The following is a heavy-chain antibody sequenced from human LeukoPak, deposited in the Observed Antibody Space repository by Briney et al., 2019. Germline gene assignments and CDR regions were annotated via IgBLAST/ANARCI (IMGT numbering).Heavy chain of an antibody. V-gene: IGHV1-18*01. CDR1: GYAFISYG. D-gene: IGHD3-10*01. CDR3: ARDGSGNWFDP. CDR2: INTYNGNT. J-gene: IGHJ5*02. Sequence: ASVKVSCMASGYAFISYGISWVRQAPGQGLEWMGWINTYNGNTNYAQKFQDRFSMTTDTSTSTAYMELRSLRSDDTAVYYCARDGSGNWFDPWGQGTLVTVSS.